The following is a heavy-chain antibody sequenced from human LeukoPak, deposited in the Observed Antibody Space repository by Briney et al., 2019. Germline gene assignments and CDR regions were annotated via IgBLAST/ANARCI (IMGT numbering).Heavy chain of an antibody. CDR2: IYHSGST. CDR3: ARGPNSSSWFDAFDI. D-gene: IGHD6-13*01. Sequence: SETLSLTCAVSGGSISSGGYSWSWIRQPPGKGLEWTGYIYHSGSTYYNPSLKSRVTISVDRSKNQFSLKLSSVTAADTAVYYCARGPNSSSWFDAFDIWGQGTMVTVSS. V-gene: IGHV4-30-2*01. CDR1: GGSISSGGYS. J-gene: IGHJ3*02.